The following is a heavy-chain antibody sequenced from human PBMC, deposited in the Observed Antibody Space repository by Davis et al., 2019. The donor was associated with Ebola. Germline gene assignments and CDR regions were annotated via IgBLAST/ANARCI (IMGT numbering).Heavy chain of an antibody. CDR2: ISSSGSTI. J-gene: IGHJ6*02. V-gene: IGHV3-48*01. Sequence: GESLKISCAASGFTFSSYAMNWVRQAPGKGLEWVSYISSSGSTIYYADSVKGRFTISRDNSKNTLYLQMNSLRAEDTAVYYCARDEFMYYYYGMDVWGQGTTVTVSS. CDR1: GFTFSSYA. D-gene: IGHD3-10*01. CDR3: ARDEFMYYYYGMDV.